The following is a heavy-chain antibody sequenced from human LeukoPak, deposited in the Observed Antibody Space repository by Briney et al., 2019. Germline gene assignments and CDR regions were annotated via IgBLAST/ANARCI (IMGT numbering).Heavy chain of an antibody. D-gene: IGHD3-10*01. V-gene: IGHV3-23*01. CDR1: GFTFTSYG. CDR3: AKDPSYYGSTSNNDY. CDR2: INTSGATT. J-gene: IGHJ4*02. Sequence: GGSLRLSCAASGFTFTSYGMSWVRQAPGKGLEWVSTINTSGATTYYADSVKGRFTISRDNSKNTLYLQMNSLRAEDTAVYYCAKDPSYYGSTSNNDYWGQGTLVTVSS.